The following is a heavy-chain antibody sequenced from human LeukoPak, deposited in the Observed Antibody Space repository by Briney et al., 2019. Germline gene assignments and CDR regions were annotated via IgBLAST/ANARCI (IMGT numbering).Heavy chain of an antibody. J-gene: IGHJ3*02. CDR2: IYSGGST. V-gene: IGHV3-53*01. CDR3: ARALPSSLFAFDI. D-gene: IGHD6-13*01. Sequence: GGSLRLSCAASGFTVSSNYMSWVRQAPGKGLEWVSVIYSGGSTYYADSVKGRFTISRDNSKNTLYLQMNSLRAEDTAVYYCARALPSSLFAFDIWGQGIMVTVSS. CDR1: GFTVSSNY.